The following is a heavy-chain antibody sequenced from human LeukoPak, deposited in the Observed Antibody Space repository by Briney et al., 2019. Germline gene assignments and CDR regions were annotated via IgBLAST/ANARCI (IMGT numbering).Heavy chain of an antibody. CDR1: GFTFSSYE. V-gene: IGHV3-48*03. Sequence: GGSLRLSCAASGFTFSSYEINWVRQAPGKGLEWVSKISDSGLNTNHADSVKGRFTISRDNTKKSVYLQMSSLRVEDTAVYYCARSFDVWGQGTMVTVSS. J-gene: IGHJ3*01. CDR3: ARSFDV. CDR2: ISDSGLNT.